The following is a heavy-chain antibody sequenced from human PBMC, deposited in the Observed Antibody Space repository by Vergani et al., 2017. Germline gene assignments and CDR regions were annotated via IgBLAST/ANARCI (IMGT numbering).Heavy chain of an antibody. CDR2: IRSDESRR. CDR1: GFTFNSYG. V-gene: IGHV3-30*02. D-gene: IGHD5-24*01. Sequence: QVQLVESGGGVVQPGGSLRLSCAASGFTFNSYGMHWVRQAPGKGLEWVASIRSDESRRYYGDSMEGPFTISRDNSKNTLYLQMKSLRPEDTAVYYCAKDRGGDGYNTDYGMDVWGQGTTVTVSS. J-gene: IGHJ6*02. CDR3: AKDRGGDGYNTDYGMDV.